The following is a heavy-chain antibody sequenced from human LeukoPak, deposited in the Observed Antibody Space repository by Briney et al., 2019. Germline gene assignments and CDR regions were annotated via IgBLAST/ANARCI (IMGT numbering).Heavy chain of an antibody. V-gene: IGHV4-4*02. CDR3: ARGESGGSGWFDP. Sequence: PSGTLSLTCAVSGASINSRNWWIWVRQPPGRGLDWIGYIYYSGSTNYNPSLKSRVTISVDTSKNQFSLKLTSVTAADTAVYYCARGESGGSGWFDPWGQGTLVTVSS. CDR2: IYYSGST. J-gene: IGHJ5*02. CDR1: GASINSRNW. D-gene: IGHD2-15*01.